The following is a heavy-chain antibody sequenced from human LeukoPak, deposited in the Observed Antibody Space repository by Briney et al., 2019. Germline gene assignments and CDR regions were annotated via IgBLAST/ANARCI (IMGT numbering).Heavy chain of an antibody. D-gene: IGHD3-10*01. CDR3: ARDTGYYGSGSSFYYYGMDV. CDR1: GYTFTSYG. Sequence: GASVKVSCKASGYTFTSYGISWVRQAPGQGLEWMGWISAYNGNTSYAQKLQGRVTMTTDTSTSTAYMELRSLRSDDTAVYYCARDTGYYGSGSSFYYYGMDVWGKGTTVTVSS. V-gene: IGHV1-18*04. J-gene: IGHJ6*04. CDR2: ISAYNGNT.